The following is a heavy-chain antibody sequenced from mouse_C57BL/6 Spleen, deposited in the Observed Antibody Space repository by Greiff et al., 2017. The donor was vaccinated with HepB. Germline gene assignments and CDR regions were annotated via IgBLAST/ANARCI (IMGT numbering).Heavy chain of an antibody. D-gene: IGHD1-1*01. CDR3: ARSGYYGSREAMDY. V-gene: IGHV1-64*01. CDR1: GYTFTSYW. CDR2: IHPNSGST. J-gene: IGHJ4*01. Sequence: QVQLQQPGAELVKPGASVKLSCKASGYTFTSYWMHWVKQRPGQGLEWIGMIHPNSGSTNYNEKFKSKATLTVDKSSSTAYMQLSSLTSEDSAVYYCARSGYYGSREAMDYWGQGTSVTVSS.